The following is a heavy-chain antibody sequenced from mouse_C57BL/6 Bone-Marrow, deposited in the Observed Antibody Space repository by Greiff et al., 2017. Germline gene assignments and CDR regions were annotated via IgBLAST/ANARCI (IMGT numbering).Heavy chain of an antibody. CDR2: IHPNSGST. Sequence: QVQLQQPGAELVKPGASVKLSCKASGYTFTSYWMHWVKQRPGQGLEWIGMIHPNSGSTNYNEKFKSKATLTVDTSSSTAYMQLSSLTSEDSAVYYCTYDYPYYYAMDYWGQGTSVTVSS. V-gene: IGHV1-64*01. CDR1: GYTFTSYW. J-gene: IGHJ4*01. D-gene: IGHD2-4*01. CDR3: TYDYPYYYAMDY.